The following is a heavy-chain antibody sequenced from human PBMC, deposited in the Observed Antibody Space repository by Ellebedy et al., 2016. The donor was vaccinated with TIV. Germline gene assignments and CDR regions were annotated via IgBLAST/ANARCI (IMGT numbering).Heavy chain of an antibody. D-gene: IGHD3-22*01. CDR1: GFTVSNNY. Sequence: GESLKISCEVSGFTVSNNYMTWVRQAPGKGLEWVSVIYSGGTTYYADSVRGRFTISRDSSKNTLYLQMNSLRAEDTAVYYCARPSVSNGYYQFDFWGQGALVTVSS. J-gene: IGHJ4*02. CDR3: ARPSVSNGYYQFDF. V-gene: IGHV3-66*04. CDR2: IYSGGTT.